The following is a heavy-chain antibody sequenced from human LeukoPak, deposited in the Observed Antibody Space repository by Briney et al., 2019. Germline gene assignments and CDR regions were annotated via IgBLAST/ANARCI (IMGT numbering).Heavy chain of an antibody. J-gene: IGHJ4*02. CDR3: ARGWSSYYLDY. V-gene: IGHV3-21*01. CDR1: GFTFSSYS. Sequence: TGGSQRLSCAASGFTFSSYSMSWLRQAPEKGLEWLSYVESNSHYIHYADAVRGRFPISRDNAKNSLYLQMNGLRAEDTALYYCARGWSSYYLDYWGQGTLVTVSS. D-gene: IGHD2-15*01. CDR2: VESNSHYI.